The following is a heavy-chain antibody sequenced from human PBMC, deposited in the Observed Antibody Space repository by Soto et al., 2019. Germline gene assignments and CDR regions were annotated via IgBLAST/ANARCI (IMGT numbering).Heavy chain of an antibody. D-gene: IGHD6-19*01. V-gene: IGHV3-23*01. CDR2: ISGSGGST. CDR3: AKELGLIAVAGTWWFDP. CDR1: GFTFSSYA. Sequence: HPGGSLRLSCAASGFTFSSYAMSWVRQAPGKGLEWVSAISGSGGSTYYADPVKGRFTISRDNSKNTLYLQMNSLRAEDTAVYYCAKELGLIAVAGTWWFDPWGQGTLVTVSS. J-gene: IGHJ5*02.